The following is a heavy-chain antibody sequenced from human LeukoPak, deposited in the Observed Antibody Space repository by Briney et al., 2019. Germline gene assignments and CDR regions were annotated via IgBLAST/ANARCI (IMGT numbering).Heavy chain of an antibody. V-gene: IGHV3-33*01. Sequence: GGSLRLSCAASGFTFSSYGMHWVRQAPSKGLEWVAVIWYDGSNKYYADSVKGRFTISRDSSKDTLFLQMNTLRAEDTGVYYCARLGSSWSIDYWGQGTLVTVSS. CDR2: IWYDGSNK. J-gene: IGHJ4*02. CDR3: ARLGSSWSIDY. D-gene: IGHD6-13*01. CDR1: GFTFSSYG.